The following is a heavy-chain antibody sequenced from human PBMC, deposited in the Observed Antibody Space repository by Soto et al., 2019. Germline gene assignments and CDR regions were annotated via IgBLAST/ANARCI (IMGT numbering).Heavy chain of an antibody. CDR3: AKPGGIVVVVAATDYFDY. J-gene: IGHJ4*02. D-gene: IGHD2-15*01. CDR2: IGTADDT. Sequence: LSLSCAASGFTFSSYGRHWVRQATGKGLEWVSTIGTADDTYYPGSVKGRFTISRDNAKNSLYLQMNSLRAEDTAVYYCAKPGGIVVVVAATDYFDYWGQGTLVTVSS. CDR1: GFTFSSYG. V-gene: IGHV3-13*01.